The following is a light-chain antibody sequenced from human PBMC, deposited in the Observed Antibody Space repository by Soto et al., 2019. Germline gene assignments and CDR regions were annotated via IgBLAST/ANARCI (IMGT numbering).Light chain of an antibody. Sequence: EIVMTQSPATLSVSPGERATLSCRASQSVSSNLAWYQQKPGQAPRLLIYGAFTRATGIPARFSGSGSGTELTLTISTLQSEDFAVYYCQQYNSWRTFGQGTKLEIK. J-gene: IGKJ2*01. CDR3: QQYNSWRT. V-gene: IGKV3-15*01. CDR1: QSVSSN. CDR2: GAF.